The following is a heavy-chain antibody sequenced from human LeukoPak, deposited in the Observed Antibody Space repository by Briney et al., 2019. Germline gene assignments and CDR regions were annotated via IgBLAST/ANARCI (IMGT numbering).Heavy chain of an antibody. J-gene: IGHJ4*02. V-gene: IGHV1-69*04. CDR1: GGTFSSYA. CDR3: ARDKPNYYDSSGYYEIDY. CDR2: IIPIFGIA. Sequence: GASVKVSCKASGGTFSSYAISWVRQAPGQGLEWMGRIIPIFGIANYAQKFQGRVTITADKSTSTVYMDLSSLRSEDTAVYYCARDKPNYYDSSGYYEIDYWGQGTLVTVSS. D-gene: IGHD3-22*01.